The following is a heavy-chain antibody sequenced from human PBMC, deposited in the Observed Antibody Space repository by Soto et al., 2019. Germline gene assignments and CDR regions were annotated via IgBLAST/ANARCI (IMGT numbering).Heavy chain of an antibody. V-gene: IGHV1-18*01. CDR1: GYTFTAYG. CDR3: ARELNTESSAFCSFAF. CDR2: VSTNDDRT. D-gene: IGHD3-22*01. J-gene: IGHJ4*02. Sequence: QVQMVQSGPEVKMPGASVKVSCKTSGYTFTAYGLAWLRQAPGQRPEWIGWVSTNDDRTNYARKFQGRVTMTPDSSTTTTAMELRSLGTEDTAGYSCARELNTESSAFCSFAFWGQGTVPTGSS.